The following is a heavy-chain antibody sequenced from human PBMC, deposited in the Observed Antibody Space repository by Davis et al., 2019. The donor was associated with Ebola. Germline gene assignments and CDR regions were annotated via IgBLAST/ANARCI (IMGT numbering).Heavy chain of an antibody. CDR2: IWYDGSNK. V-gene: IGHV3-33*01. J-gene: IGHJ6*02. CDR1: GFTFSSYG. CDR3: AREGGGVSSIYYYGMDV. Sequence: GESLKISCAASGFTFSSYGMHWVRQAPGKGLEWVAVIWYDGSNKYYADSVKGRFTISRDNSKNTLYLQMNSLRAEDTAVYYCAREGGGVSSIYYYGMDVWGQGTTVTVSS. D-gene: IGHD6-13*01.